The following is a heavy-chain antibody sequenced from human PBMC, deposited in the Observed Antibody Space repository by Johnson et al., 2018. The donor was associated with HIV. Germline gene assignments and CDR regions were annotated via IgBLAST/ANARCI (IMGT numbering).Heavy chain of an antibody. D-gene: IGHD1-1*01. CDR3: ARSGPNWAFDF. V-gene: IGHV3-30*04. CDR1: GFTFSSYA. J-gene: IGHJ3*01. Sequence: QVQLVESGGGVVQPGGSLRLSCAASGFTFSSYAMHWVRQVPGKGLEWVALISYDGSNKYYADSVKGRFTISRDNARNTMFVQMKSLRAEDTAVYYCARSGPNWAFDFWGQGTMVTVSS. CDR2: ISYDGSNK.